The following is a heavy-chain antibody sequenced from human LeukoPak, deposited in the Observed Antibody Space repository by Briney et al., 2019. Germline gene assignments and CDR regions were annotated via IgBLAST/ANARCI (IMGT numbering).Heavy chain of an antibody. J-gene: IGHJ1*01. CDR3: AKSHYDSSGYYWKGYFQH. CDR1: GSTFSSYG. CDR2: IRYDGSNK. D-gene: IGHD3-22*01. Sequence: GSLRLSCAASGSTFSSYGMHWVRQAPGKGLEWVAFIRYDGSNKYYADSVKGRFTISRDNSKNTLYLQMNSLRAEDTAVYYCAKSHYDSSGYYWKGYFQHWGQGTLVTVSS. V-gene: IGHV3-30*02.